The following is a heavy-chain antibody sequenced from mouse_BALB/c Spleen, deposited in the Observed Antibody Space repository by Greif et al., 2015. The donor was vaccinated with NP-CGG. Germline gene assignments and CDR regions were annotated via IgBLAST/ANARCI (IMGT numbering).Heavy chain of an antibody. CDR2: IGNGGGGT. Sequence: DVMLVESGGGLVQPGGSLKLSCAASGFTFSSYTMSWVRQTPEKRLEWVAYIGNGGGGTYYPDTVKGRFTISRDNAKNPLCLQMSSLKSEDTAMYYCARHGGYFDVWGAGTTVTVSS. J-gene: IGHJ1*01. V-gene: IGHV5-12-2*01. CDR3: ARHGGYFDV. CDR1: GFTFSSYT.